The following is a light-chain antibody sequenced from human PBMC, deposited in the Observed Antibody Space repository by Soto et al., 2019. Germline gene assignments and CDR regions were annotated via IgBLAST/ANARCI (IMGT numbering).Light chain of an antibody. CDR2: AAS. Sequence: IQLTQSPSSLPASVGDRFTITCRASQGITTYLAWYQQKPGKAPKLLIYAASALQSGVPSRFSGSGSGTDFTRTISSLQPEDFATYYCLQINSYPYTFGQGTHLEIK. J-gene: IGKJ2*01. V-gene: IGKV1-9*01. CDR3: LQINSYPYT. CDR1: QGITTY.